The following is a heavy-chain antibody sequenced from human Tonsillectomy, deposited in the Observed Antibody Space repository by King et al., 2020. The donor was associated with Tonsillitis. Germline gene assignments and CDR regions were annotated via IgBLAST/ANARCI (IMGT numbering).Heavy chain of an antibody. D-gene: IGHD2/OR15-2a*01. CDR1: GFTFDDYA. CDR2: ISWNSGSI. CDR3: AKDMSMWGENDFYGMDV. J-gene: IGHJ6*02. Sequence: VQLVESGGGLVQPGRSLRLSCAASGFTFDDYAMHWVRQAPGKGLEWVSGISWNSGSIGYADSVKGRVTISRDNAKNSLYMQMNSLSAEDTALYYCAKDMSMWGENDFYGMDVWGQGTTVTVSS. V-gene: IGHV3-9*01.